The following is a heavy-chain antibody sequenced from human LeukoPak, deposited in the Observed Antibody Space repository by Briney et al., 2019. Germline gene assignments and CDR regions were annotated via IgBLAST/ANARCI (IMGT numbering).Heavy chain of an antibody. Sequence: ASVKVSCKASGYTFTSYDINWVRQATGQGLEWMGWMNPNSGNTGYAQKFQGRVTMTRNTSISTAYMELSSLRSEDTAVYYCARDSSFYGSGSYYSWFDPWGQGTLVTVSS. CDR2: MNPNSGNT. CDR1: GYTFTSYD. V-gene: IGHV1-8*01. CDR3: ARDSSFYGSGSYYSWFDP. D-gene: IGHD3-10*01. J-gene: IGHJ5*02.